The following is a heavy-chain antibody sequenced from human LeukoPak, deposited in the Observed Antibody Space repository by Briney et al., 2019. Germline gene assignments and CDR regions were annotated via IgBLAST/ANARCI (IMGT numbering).Heavy chain of an antibody. D-gene: IGHD3-9*01. J-gene: IGHJ6*03. V-gene: IGHV3-21*01. Sequence: GGSLRLSCAASGFTFSSYSMNWVRQAPGKGLEWVSSISSSSSYIYYADSVKGRFTISRDNAKNSLYLQMNSLRAEDTAVYYCARDLRYDILTFYYYYMDVWGKGTTVTISS. CDR3: ARDLRYDILTFYYYYMDV. CDR1: GFTFSSYS. CDR2: ISSSSSYI.